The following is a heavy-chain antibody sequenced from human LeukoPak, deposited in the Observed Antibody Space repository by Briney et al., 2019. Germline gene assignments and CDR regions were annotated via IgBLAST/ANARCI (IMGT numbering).Heavy chain of an antibody. V-gene: IGHV4-39*07. CDR2: IYYSGST. D-gene: IGHD1-1*01. J-gene: IGHJ4*02. CDR1: GGSISNSYYY. Sequence: SETLSLTCTVSGGSISNSYYYWGWIRQPPGKGLEWIGSIYYSGSTYYNPSLKSRVTISVDTSKNQFSLKLSSVTAADTAVYYCARVQTGTTLGEFDYWGQGTLVTVSS. CDR3: ARVQTGTTLGEFDY.